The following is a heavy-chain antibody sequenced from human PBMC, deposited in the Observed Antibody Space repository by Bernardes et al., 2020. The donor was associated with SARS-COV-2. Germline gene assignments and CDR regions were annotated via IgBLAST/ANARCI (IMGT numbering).Heavy chain of an antibody. Sequence: SATLTLTCAVYGGSLRGYYWNWIRQPPGKGLEWIGEINYSGSTNYNPSLKSRVTISVDTSKNQFSLKLNSVTAADTAVYYCARAVGGVWYFDLWGRGTLVTVAS. CDR3: ARAVGGVWYFDL. V-gene: IGHV4-34*01. CDR1: GGSLRGYY. J-gene: IGHJ2*01. D-gene: IGHD3-16*01. CDR2: INYSGST.